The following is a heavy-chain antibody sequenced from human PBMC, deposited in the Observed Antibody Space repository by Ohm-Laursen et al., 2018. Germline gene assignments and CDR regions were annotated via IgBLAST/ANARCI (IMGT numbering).Heavy chain of an antibody. CDR3: AGRGY. Sequence: SDTLSLTCAVSGGSISSYYWSWIRQPPGKGLEWIGYIYYSGSTNYNPSLKGRVTMSVGTSKNQFSLNLSSVTAADTAVYYCAGRGYWGQGTLVTVSS. D-gene: IGHD1-26*01. CDR2: IYYSGST. CDR1: GGSISSYY. J-gene: IGHJ4*02. V-gene: IGHV4-59*07.